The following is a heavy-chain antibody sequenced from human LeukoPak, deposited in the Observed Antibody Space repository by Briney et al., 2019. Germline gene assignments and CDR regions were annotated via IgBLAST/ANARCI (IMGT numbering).Heavy chain of an antibody. J-gene: IGHJ4*02. CDR2: INPNSGGT. V-gene: IGHV1-2*02. D-gene: IGHD3-3*01. Sequence: ASVKVSCKASGYTFTGYYMHWVRQAPGQGLEWMGWINPNSGGTNYAQKFQGRVTMTRDTSISTAYMELCRLRSDDTAVYYCARVYYDFWSGYYPFDYWGQGTLVTVSS. CDR3: ARVYYDFWSGYYPFDY. CDR1: GYTFTGYY.